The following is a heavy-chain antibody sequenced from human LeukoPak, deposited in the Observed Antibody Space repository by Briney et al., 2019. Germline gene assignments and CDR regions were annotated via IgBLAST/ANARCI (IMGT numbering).Heavy chain of an antibody. CDR1: GFTFSSHL. CDR2: ISSDGTYT. CDR3: ARDRSDYGGQHFDY. D-gene: IGHD4-23*01. J-gene: IGHJ4*02. V-gene: IGHV3-74*01. Sequence: GGSLRLSCAASGFTFSSHLMHWVRQAPGKGLVWVSRISSDGTYTNYADSVKGRFTISRDNAKNSLYLQMNSLRAEDTAVYYCARDRSDYGGQHFDYWGQGTLVTVSS.